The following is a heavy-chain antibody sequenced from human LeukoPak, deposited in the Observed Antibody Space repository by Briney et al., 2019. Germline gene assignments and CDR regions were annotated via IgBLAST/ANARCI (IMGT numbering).Heavy chain of an antibody. Sequence: PSETLSLTCTVSGGSISSYYWSWIRQPPGKGLEWIGYIYYSGSTNYNPSLKSRVTISVDTSKNQFSLKLSSVTAADTAVYYCAGYDSRRSSKYYFDYWGQGTLVTVSS. D-gene: IGHD3-22*01. CDR1: GGSISSYY. CDR2: IYYSGST. CDR3: AGYDSRRSSKYYFDY. J-gene: IGHJ4*02. V-gene: IGHV4-59*08.